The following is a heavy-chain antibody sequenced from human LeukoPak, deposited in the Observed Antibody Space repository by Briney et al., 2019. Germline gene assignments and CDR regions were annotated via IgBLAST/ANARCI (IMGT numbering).Heavy chain of an antibody. CDR2: IYTSGST. D-gene: IGHD1-1*01. Sequence: SQTLSLTCTVSGGSISSGSYYWSWIRQPAGKGLEWIGRIYTSGSTNYNPSLKSRVTISVDTSKNQFSLKLSSVTAADTAVYYCARVHWNALYYCYYMDVWGKGTTVTVSS. CDR1: GGSISSGSYY. J-gene: IGHJ6*03. V-gene: IGHV4-61*02. CDR3: ARVHWNALYYCYYMDV.